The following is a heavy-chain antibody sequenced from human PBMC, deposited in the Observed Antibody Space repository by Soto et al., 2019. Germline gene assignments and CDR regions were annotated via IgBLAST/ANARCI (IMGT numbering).Heavy chain of an antibody. Sequence: ASVKVSCKASGYTFTGYYMHWVRQAPGQGLEWMGWINPNSGGTNYAQKFQGRVTMTRDTSISTAYMELSRLTSVTAADRAVYYCARGSASGYGFDSWGPGTLVTVSS. CDR3: ARGSASGYGFDS. CDR2: INPNSGGT. V-gene: IGHV1-2*02. CDR1: GYTFTGYY. J-gene: IGHJ4*02. D-gene: IGHD3-22*01.